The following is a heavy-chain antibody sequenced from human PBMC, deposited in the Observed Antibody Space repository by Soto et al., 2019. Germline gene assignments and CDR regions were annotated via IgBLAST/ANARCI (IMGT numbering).Heavy chain of an antibody. CDR3: ARHPRKYSSGWYPWFEP. Sequence: SETLSLTCTVSVGSISSSSYYCGWIRQPPWKGLEWIGSIYYSGSTYYNPSLKSRVTISVDTSKNQFSLKLSSVTAADTAVYYCARHPRKYSSGWYPWFEPWGQGTLVSVSS. D-gene: IGHD6-19*01. J-gene: IGHJ5*02. V-gene: IGHV4-39*01. CDR1: VGSISSSSYY. CDR2: IYYSGST.